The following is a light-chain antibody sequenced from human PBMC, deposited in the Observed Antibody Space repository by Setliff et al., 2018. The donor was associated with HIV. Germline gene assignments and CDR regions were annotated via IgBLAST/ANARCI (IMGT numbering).Light chain of an antibody. CDR1: SSDVGGYNY. V-gene: IGLV2-14*01. J-gene: IGLJ1*01. CDR2: EVS. Sequence: SVLTQPASVSGSPGQSITISCTGTSSDVGGYNYVSWYQQHPGKAPKLMVFEVSNRPSGVSNRFSGSKSGNTASLTISGLQAEDEADYSCSSYTSSTLYVFGTGTKVTVL. CDR3: SSYTSSTLYV.